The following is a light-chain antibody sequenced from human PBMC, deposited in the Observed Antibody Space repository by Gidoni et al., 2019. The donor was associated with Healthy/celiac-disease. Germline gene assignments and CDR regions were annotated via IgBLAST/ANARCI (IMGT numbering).Light chain of an antibody. V-gene: IGLV1-51*02. CDR2: ENN. Sequence: QSVLTQPPSVSAAPGQKVTISCSGSSSNIGNNYVSWYQQLPGTAPKLLIYENNKRPSGIPDRFSGSKSGTSATLGSTGLQTGDEADYYCGTWDSSLSAPVFGGGTKLTVL. J-gene: IGLJ2*01. CDR1: SSNIGNNY. CDR3: GTWDSSLSAPV.